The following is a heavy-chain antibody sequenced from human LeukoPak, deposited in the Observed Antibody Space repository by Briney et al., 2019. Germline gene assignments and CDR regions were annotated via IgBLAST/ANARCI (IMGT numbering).Heavy chain of an antibody. CDR3: AREGYSNYLDY. Sequence: GGSLRLSCAASGFTFSSYGMHWVRQAPGKGLEWVAVIWYDGSNKYYADSVKGRFTISRDNSKNTLYLQMNSLRAEDTAVYYCAREGYSNYLDYWGQGTLVTVSS. CDR2: IWYDGSNK. D-gene: IGHD4-4*01. CDR1: GFTFSSYG. J-gene: IGHJ4*02. V-gene: IGHV3-33*01.